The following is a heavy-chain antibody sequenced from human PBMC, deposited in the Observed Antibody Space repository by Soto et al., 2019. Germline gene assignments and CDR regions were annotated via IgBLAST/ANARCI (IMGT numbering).Heavy chain of an antibody. CDR1: RESLTSYA. V-gene: IGHV1-3*01. J-gene: IGHJ6*02. CDR3: ARDTPYCGGDCYWGRHSNYGMDA. D-gene: IGHD2-21*02. Sequence: VSCTAYRESLTSYAMPWVGHAPGQRLEWMGWINAGNGNTKYSQKFQGRDTITRDTSTSTAYMELSSLRSEDTAVYYCARDTPYCGGDCYWGRHSNYGMDAWGQG. CDR2: INAGNGNT.